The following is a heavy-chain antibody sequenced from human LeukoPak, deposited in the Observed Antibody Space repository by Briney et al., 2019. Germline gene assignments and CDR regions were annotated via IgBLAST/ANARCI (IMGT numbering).Heavy chain of an antibody. CDR3: ARGKRDDYGDYGDAFDI. Sequence: ASVKVSCKASGYTFTSYGISWVRQATGQGLEWMGWMNPNSGNTGYAQKFQGRVTITRNTSISTAYMELSSLRSEDTAVYYCARGKRDDYGDYGDAFDIWGQGTMVTVSS. CDR2: MNPNSGNT. CDR1: GYTFTSYG. D-gene: IGHD4-17*01. V-gene: IGHV1-8*03. J-gene: IGHJ3*02.